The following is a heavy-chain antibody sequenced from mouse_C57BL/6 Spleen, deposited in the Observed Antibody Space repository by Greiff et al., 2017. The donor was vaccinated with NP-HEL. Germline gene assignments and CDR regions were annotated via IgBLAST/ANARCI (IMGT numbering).Heavy chain of an antibody. CDR1: GFTFSSYA. CDR3: ARDRVYGSTYYFDY. V-gene: IGHV5-4*01. CDR2: ISDGGSYT. J-gene: IGHJ2*01. D-gene: IGHD1-1*01. Sequence: EVQLVESGGGLVKPGGSLKLSCAASGFTFSSYAMSWVRQTPEKRLEWVATISDGGSYTYYPDNVKGRFTISRDNAKNNLYLQMSHLKSEDTAMYYCARDRVYGSTYYFDYWGQGTTLTVSS.